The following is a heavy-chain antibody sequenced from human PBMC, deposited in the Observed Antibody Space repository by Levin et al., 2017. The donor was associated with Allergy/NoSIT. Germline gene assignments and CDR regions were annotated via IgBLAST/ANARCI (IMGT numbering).Heavy chain of an antibody. D-gene: IGHD6-19*01. V-gene: IGHV1-3*01. J-gene: IGHJ4*02. Sequence: ASVKVSCKASGYTFTSYAMHWVRQAPGQRLEWMGWINAGNGNTKYSQKFQGRVTITRDTSASTAYMELSSLRSEDTAVYYCARGDPGSSDFDYWGQGTLVTVSS. CDR2: INAGNGNT. CDR3: ARGDPGSSDFDY. CDR1: GYTFTSYA.